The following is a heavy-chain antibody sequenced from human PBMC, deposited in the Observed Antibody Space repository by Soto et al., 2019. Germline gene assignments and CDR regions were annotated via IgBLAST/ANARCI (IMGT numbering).Heavy chain of an antibody. CDR3: ARSRDGVVDH. Sequence: SETLSLTCAVSGYSISSSNWWAWIRQPPGKGLEWNGYIYYSGSTYYNPTLKSRVTMSVDTSKNQFSLKLSSVPAVDTAVYYCARSRDGVVDHWGQGTLVTVSA. D-gene: IGHD2-15*01. CDR2: IYYSGST. V-gene: IGHV4-28*01. J-gene: IGHJ4*02. CDR1: GYSISSSNW.